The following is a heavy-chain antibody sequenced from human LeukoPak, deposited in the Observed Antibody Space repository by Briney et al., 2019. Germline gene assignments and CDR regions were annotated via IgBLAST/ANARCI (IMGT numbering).Heavy chain of an antibody. V-gene: IGHV3-48*02. CDR1: GFTFSSYA. CDR2: ISSSSSTI. CDR3: ARDRYHLTDYPYYFDY. Sequence: GGSLRLSCAASGFTFSSYAMSWVRQAPGKGLEWVSYISSSSSTIYYADSVKGRFTISRDNAKNSLYLQMNSLRDEDTAVYYCARDRYHLTDYPYYFDYWGQGTLVTVSS. D-gene: IGHD3-9*01. J-gene: IGHJ4*02.